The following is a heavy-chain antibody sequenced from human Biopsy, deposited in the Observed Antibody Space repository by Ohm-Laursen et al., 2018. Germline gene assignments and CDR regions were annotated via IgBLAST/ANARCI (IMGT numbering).Heavy chain of an antibody. J-gene: IGHJ4*02. CDR2: INSDGSST. D-gene: IGHD3-10*01. CDR3: TRAEAGSGSLLYFDY. CDR1: GFTFSRFW. Sequence: GSLRLSCAASGFTFSRFWMYWVRQAPGKGLVWVSRINSDGSSTNYADAVKGRFTISRDNAKNTVFRQMNSLRAEDTAVYYCTRAEAGSGSLLYFDYWGQGTLVTVSS. V-gene: IGHV3-74*01.